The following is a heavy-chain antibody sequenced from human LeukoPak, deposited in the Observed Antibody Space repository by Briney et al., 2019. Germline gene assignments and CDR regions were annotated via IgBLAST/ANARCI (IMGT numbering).Heavy chain of an antibody. CDR1: GGSISSYY. CDR2: IYYSGST. Sequence: SETLPLTCTVSGGSISSYYWSWIRQPPGKGLEWIGYIYYSGSTNYNPSLKSRVTISVDTSKNQFSLKLSSVTAADTAVYYCARDRYGDYVLDYWGQGTLVTVSS. CDR3: ARDRYGDYVLDY. V-gene: IGHV4-59*01. D-gene: IGHD4-17*01. J-gene: IGHJ4*02.